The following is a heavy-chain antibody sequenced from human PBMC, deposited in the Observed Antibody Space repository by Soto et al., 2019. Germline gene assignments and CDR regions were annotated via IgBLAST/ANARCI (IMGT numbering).Heavy chain of an antibody. CDR3: AREFTCSSTSCYGGRWFDP. D-gene: IGHD2-2*01. J-gene: IGHJ5*02. CDR1: SGSISSSNW. Sequence: SETLSLTCAVSSGSISSSNWWSWVRQPPGKGLEWIGEIYHSGSTNYNPSLKSRVTISVDKSKNQFSLKLSSVTAADTAVYYCAREFTCSSTSCYGGRWFDPWGQGTLVTVSS. V-gene: IGHV4-4*02. CDR2: IYHSGST.